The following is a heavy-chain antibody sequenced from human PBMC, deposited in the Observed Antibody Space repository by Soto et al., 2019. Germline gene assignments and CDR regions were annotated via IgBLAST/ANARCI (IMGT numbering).Heavy chain of an antibody. CDR3: ARVRFGELYLDS. D-gene: IGHD3-10*01. Sequence: EVQLVESGGGLVKPGGSLRLSCAASGFTFNIYTMDWVRQAPGKGLEWVSSISSSSTHKYYADSVKGRFTISRDNAKNSMYLQMNSLRPEDTAVYYCARVRFGELYLDSWGQGTLVTVSS. CDR2: ISSSSTHK. V-gene: IGHV3-21*01. J-gene: IGHJ4*02. CDR1: GFTFNIYT.